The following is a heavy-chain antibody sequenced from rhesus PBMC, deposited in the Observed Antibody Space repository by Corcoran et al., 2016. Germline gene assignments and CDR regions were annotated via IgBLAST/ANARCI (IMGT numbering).Heavy chain of an antibody. CDR1: GYTFTDYY. CDR3: ATGGITGRAALDV. Sequence: EVQLVQSGAEVKKPGASVNISCKASGYTFTDYYLPWVRQAPGKGLEWMGRGDPEDGEVIHAQKFQDRVTITADTSTDTAYMELSSLRSEDTAVYYCATGGITGRAALDVWGRGVLVTVSS. CDR2: GDPEDGEV. D-gene: IGHD1-26*01. V-gene: IGHV1-111*02. J-gene: IGHJ5-2*02.